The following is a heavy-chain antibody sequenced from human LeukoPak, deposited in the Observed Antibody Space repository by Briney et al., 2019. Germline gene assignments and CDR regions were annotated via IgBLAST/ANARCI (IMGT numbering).Heavy chain of an antibody. V-gene: IGHV3-53*01. CDR1: GFTVSSNY. D-gene: IGHD6-6*01. CDR3: AKDRTGVYYHWFDP. J-gene: IGHJ5*02. CDR2: IYSGGST. Sequence: GGSLRLSCAASGFTVSSNYMSWVRQAPGKGLEWVSVIYSGGSTYYADSVKGRFTISRDNSKNTLYLQMNSLRAEDTAVYYCAKDRTGVYYHWFDPWGQGTLVTVSS.